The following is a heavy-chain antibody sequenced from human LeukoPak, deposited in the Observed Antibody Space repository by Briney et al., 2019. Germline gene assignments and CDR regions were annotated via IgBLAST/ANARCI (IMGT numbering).Heavy chain of an antibody. CDR3: ARHSGSGSYHSPFGN. V-gene: IGHV4-39*01. CDR2: IYYGGST. D-gene: IGHD3-10*01. J-gene: IGHJ4*02. Sequence: SETLSLTCTVSGGSISSSSYYWVWIRQPPGKGLEWIGSIYYGGSTYYNPSLKSRVTISVDTSKNQFSLELTSVTAADTAVYFCARHSGSGSYHSPFGNWGQGTLVTVSS. CDR1: GGSISSSSYY.